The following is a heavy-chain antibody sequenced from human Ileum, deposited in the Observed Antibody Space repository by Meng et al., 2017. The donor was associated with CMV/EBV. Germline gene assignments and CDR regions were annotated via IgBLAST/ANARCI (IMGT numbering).Heavy chain of an antibody. D-gene: IGHD3-16*01. J-gene: IGHJ4*02. CDR1: GGTFSSYA. CDR3: ARDLNPSAPGGDY. Sequence: CKASGGTFSSYAISWVRQAPGQGLEWMGGIIPIFGTAHYAQKFQGRVTITTDESTSTAYMELSSLSSEDTAVYYCARDLNPSAPGGDYWGQGTLVTVSS. V-gene: IGHV1-69*05. CDR2: IIPIFGTA.